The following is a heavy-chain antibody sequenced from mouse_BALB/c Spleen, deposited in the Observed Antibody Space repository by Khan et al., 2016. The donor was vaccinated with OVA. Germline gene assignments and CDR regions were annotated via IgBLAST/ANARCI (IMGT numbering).Heavy chain of an antibody. CDR3: ARYYGNYGWYFDV. CDR1: GFSLTSYG. CDR2: IWTGGST. D-gene: IGHD2-1*01. V-gene: IGHV2-9*02. J-gene: IGHJ1*01. Sequence: VQLQESGPGLVAPSQSLSITCTVSGFSLTSYGVHWVRRPPGKGLEWLGVIWTGGSTNYNSALMSRLSITKDNSKRQVFLKMNSLQTDDTAMYYCARYYGNYGWYFDVWGAGTTVTVSS.